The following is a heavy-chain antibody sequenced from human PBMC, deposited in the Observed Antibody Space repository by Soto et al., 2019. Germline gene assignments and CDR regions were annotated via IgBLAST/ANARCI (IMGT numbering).Heavy chain of an antibody. CDR1: GFTCSSYA. Sequence: VQLLDSGGGLVQPGGSLRLSCAASGFTCSSYAMSWVRQATGTELELVSDISSSGGTTHYADSVKGRFIISRDNSKNTLYLHRNSLTAEDTAVYYCANPGYLEQWLVSGYFAYCGPGTMVTFAS. CDR2: ISSSGGTT. D-gene: IGHD6-19*01. CDR3: ANPGYLEQWLVSGYFAY. J-gene: IGHJ4*02. V-gene: IGHV3-23*01.